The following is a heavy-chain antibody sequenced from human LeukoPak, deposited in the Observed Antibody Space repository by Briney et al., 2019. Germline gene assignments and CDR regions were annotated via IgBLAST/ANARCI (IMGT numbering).Heavy chain of an antibody. D-gene: IGHD5-24*01. J-gene: IGHJ4*02. CDR1: GYNLAEYW. CDR2: IYPGDPDT. CDR3: ARVGDGYFDY. V-gene: IGHV5-51*01. Sequence: GESLKISCQGSGYNLAEYWIIWVRQMPGKGLEWMGIIYPGDPDTTYSPSFQGQVTISGDKSINTVYLQWNSLEASDTAMYFCARVGDGYFDYWAQGTLVTVSS.